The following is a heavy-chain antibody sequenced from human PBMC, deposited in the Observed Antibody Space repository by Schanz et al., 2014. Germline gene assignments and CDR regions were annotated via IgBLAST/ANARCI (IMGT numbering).Heavy chain of an antibody. D-gene: IGHD3-22*01. CDR1: GGSISSSSYY. J-gene: IGHJ5*02. Sequence: QLQLQESGPGLVKPSETLSLTCTVSGGSISSSSYYWGWIRQPPGKGLEWIGYIYYSGSTYYNPSPKSGVTIPVAPSKTKFPLKLGSVTAADTAVYYCARPSSVVGITGWFDTWGQGTLVTVSS. CDR3: ARPSSVVGITGWFDT. CDR2: IYYSGST. V-gene: IGHV4-39*01.